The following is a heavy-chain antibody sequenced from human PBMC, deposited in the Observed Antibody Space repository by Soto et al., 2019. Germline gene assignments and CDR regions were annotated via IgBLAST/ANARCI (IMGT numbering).Heavy chain of an antibody. D-gene: IGHD6-25*01. CDR3: ARRGDFSRGGGFDY. J-gene: IGHJ4*02. V-gene: IGHV4-39*01. CDR1: GASISSNHYF. Sequence: SETLSLTCTVSGASISSNHYFWDWIRQPPGEGLEWIGSLSYNGGTDYNPPLRSRVSISGHSSTNQFSLSLRLTSSAAADTAVYYCARRGDFSRGGGFDYWGQGTLVTVSS. CDR2: LSYNGGT.